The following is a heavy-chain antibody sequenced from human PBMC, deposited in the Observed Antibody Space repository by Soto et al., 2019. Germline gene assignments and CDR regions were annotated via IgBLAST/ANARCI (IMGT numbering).Heavy chain of an antibody. Sequence: HPGGSLRLSCAASGFTFSSFTMNWVRQAPGKGLEWVSDITYDGSSKSYAASVKGRFTISRDNAKRSLYLQMDSLRAEDTAVYFCARGEQEVDFWGQGTLVTVSS. CDR1: GFTFSSFT. CDR2: ITYDGSSK. CDR3: ARGEQEVDF. J-gene: IGHJ4*02. D-gene: IGHD3-10*01. V-gene: IGHV3-48*01.